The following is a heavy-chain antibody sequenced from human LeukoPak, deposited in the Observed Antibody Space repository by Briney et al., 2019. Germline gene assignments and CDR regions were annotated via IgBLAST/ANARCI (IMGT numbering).Heavy chain of an antibody. D-gene: IGHD3-10*01. J-gene: IGHJ4*02. CDR2: ISAYNGNT. CDR3: ARDHLTMVRGTSDY. Sequence: ASVKVSCKASGYTFTSYGISWVRRAPGQGLEWMGWISAYNGNTNFAQKLQGRVTMTTDTSTSTAYMELRSLRSDDTAVYYCARDHLTMVRGTSDYWGQGTLVTVSS. CDR1: GYTFTSYG. V-gene: IGHV1-18*01.